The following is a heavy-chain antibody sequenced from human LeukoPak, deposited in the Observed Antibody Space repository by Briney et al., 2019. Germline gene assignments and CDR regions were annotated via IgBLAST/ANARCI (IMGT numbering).Heavy chain of an antibody. CDR1: GGSISSYY. V-gene: IGHV4-59*12. CDR3: ARDRTVPFYYYDSSGYYFGNWFDP. CDR2: IYYSGST. J-gene: IGHJ5*02. Sequence: SETLSLTCTVSGGSISSYYWSWIRQPPGKGLEWIGYIYYSGSTNYNPSLKSRVTISVDTSKNQFSLKLSPVTAADTAVYYCARDRTVPFYYYDSSGYYFGNWFDPWGQGTLVTVSS. D-gene: IGHD3-22*01.